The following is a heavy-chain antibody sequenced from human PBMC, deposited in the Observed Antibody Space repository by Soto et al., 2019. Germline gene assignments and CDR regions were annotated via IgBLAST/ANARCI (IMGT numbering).Heavy chain of an antibody. Sequence: GGSLRLSCAASGFTFSSYSMNWVRQAPGKGLEWVSSISSSSSYIYYADSVKGRFTISRDNAKNSLYLQMNSLRAEDTAVYYCAREAVSPDWGSSVDYWGQGTLVTVSS. CDR1: GFTFSSYS. J-gene: IGHJ4*02. CDR2: ISSSSSYI. D-gene: IGHD7-27*01. V-gene: IGHV3-21*01. CDR3: AREAVSPDWGSSVDY.